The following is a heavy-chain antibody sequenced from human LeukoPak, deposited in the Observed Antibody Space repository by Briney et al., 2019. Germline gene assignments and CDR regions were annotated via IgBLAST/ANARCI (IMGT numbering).Heavy chain of an antibody. CDR2: IQNDGSNK. V-gene: IGHV3-30*02. Sequence: GGSLRLSCAASGFTFSSYGIHWVRQAPGKGLEWVAFIQNDGSNKYYADSVKGRSTISRDNSKNTLYLQMNSLRAEDTAVYHCAKDEIQGVVGAGPGYWGQGTLVTVSS. CDR3: AKDEIQGVVGAGPGY. J-gene: IGHJ4*02. D-gene: IGHD1-26*01. CDR1: GFTFSSYG.